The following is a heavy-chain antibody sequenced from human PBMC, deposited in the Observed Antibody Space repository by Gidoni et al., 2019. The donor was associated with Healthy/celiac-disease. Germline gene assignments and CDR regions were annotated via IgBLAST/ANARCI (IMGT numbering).Heavy chain of an antibody. CDR3: ASGEDDYVWGSEYYY. Sequence: EVQLMESGGGLVKPGGSLRLSCAASGFTFSSYSMNWVRQAPGKGLEWVSSISSSSSYIYYADSVKGRFTISRDNAKNSLYLQMNSLRAEYTAVYYCASGEDDYVWGSEYYYWGQGTLVTVSS. D-gene: IGHD3-16*01. CDR2: ISSSSSYI. V-gene: IGHV3-21*01. J-gene: IGHJ4*02. CDR1: GFTFSSYS.